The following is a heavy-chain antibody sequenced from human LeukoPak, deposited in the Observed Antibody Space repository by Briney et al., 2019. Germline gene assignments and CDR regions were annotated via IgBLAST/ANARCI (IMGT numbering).Heavy chain of an antibody. CDR2: MSWNSGRI. CDR3: AKDMAQCSGGSCYSCYYGMDV. Sequence: GGPQSLLCGAWGFTLDVYPKQWVRHARGRGRVGVLGMSWNSGRIGYADSVRGRFTISRDNATNSLYLQMNSLRAEDTALYYCAKDMAQCSGGSCYSCYYGMDVWGQGTTVTVSS. V-gene: IGHV3-9*01. J-gene: IGHJ6*02. D-gene: IGHD2-15*01. CDR1: GFTLDVYP.